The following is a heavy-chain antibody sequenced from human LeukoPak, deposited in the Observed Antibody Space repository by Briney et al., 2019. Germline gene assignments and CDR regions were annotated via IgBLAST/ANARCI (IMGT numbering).Heavy chain of an antibody. V-gene: IGHV1-69*13. CDR1: GGTFSSYA. D-gene: IGHD3-10*01. Sequence: SVKVSCKASGGTFSSYAISWVRQAPGQGLEWMGGIIPIFGTANYAQKFQGRVTITADESTSTAYMELSSLRSEDTAVYYCARGSDYYGSGGGPYYYYYYMDVWGKGTTVTISS. CDR3: ARGSDYYGSGGGPYYYYYYMDV. CDR2: IIPIFGTA. J-gene: IGHJ6*03.